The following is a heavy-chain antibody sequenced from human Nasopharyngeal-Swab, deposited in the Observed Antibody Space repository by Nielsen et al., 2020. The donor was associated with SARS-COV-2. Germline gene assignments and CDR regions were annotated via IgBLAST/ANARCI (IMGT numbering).Heavy chain of an antibody. CDR3: ARVGTTGTTAFDY. CDR2: ISSSSSTI. D-gene: IGHD1-1*01. J-gene: IGHJ4*02. V-gene: IGHV3-48*02. Sequence: WIRQPPGKGLEWVSYISSSSSTIYYADSVKGRFTISRDNAKSSLYLQMNSLRDEDTAVYYCARVGTTGTTAFDYWGQGTLVTVSS.